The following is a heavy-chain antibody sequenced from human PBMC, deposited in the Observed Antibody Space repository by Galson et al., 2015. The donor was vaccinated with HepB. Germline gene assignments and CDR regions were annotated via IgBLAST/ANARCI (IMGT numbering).Heavy chain of an antibody. V-gene: IGHV1-69*13. J-gene: IGHJ5*02. CDR1: GGTFSSYA. CDR3: ARNIRSSYYGSGSIRNWFDP. D-gene: IGHD3-10*01. CDR2: IIPIFGTA. Sequence: SVKVSCKASGGTFSSYAISWVRQAPGQGLEWMGGIIPIFGTANYAQKFQGRVTITADESTSTAYMELSSLRSEDTAVYYCARNIRSSYYGSGSIRNWFDPWGQGTLVTVSS.